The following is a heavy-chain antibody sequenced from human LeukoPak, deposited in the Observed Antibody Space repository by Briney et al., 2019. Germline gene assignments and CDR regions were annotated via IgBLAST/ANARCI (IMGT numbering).Heavy chain of an antibody. CDR2: ISYDGSNQ. Sequence: GGSLRLSCAASGFTFSNYGMHWVRQAPGKGLEWVAVISYDGSNQYYADSVKGRFTISRDNSKNTLYLQMNSLRAEDTAVYYCARDRTDKVMALTSDYWGQGTLVTVSS. V-gene: IGHV3-30*03. CDR3: ARDRTDKVMALTSDY. J-gene: IGHJ4*02. D-gene: IGHD5-18*01. CDR1: GFTFSNYG.